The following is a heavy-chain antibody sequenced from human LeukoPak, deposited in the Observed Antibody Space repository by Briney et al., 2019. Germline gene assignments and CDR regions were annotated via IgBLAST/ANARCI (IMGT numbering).Heavy chain of an antibody. J-gene: IGHJ3*01. CDR2: ISSSNTI. CDR1: GFTFSAYG. V-gene: IGHV3-48*01. CDR3: ARDRDGYNESPQTH. Sequence: GGSLRLSCAASGFTFSAYGMNWVRQAPGKGLEWVSYISSSNTIYYADSVKGRFTISRDSAKNSLYLQMNSLRAEDTAVYYCARDRDGYNESPQTHWGQGTMVTVSS. D-gene: IGHD5-24*01.